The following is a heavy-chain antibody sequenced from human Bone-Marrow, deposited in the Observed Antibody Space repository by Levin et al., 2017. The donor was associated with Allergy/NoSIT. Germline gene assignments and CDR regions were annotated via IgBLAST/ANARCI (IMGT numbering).Heavy chain of an antibody. J-gene: IGHJ6*02. CDR1: GFTFSSYA. CDR3: ARAPYYYDSSGYYFDGMDV. Sequence: GGSLRLSCAASGFTFSSYAMHWVRQAPGKGLEWVAVISYDGSNKYYADSVKGRFTISRDNSKNTLYLQMNSLRAEDTAVYYCARAPYYYDSSGYYFDGMDVWGQGTTVTVSS. V-gene: IGHV3-30*04. CDR2: ISYDGSNK. D-gene: IGHD3-22*01.